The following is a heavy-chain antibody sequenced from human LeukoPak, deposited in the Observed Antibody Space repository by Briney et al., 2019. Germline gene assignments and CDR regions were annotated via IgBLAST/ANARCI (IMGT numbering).Heavy chain of an antibody. J-gene: IGHJ5*02. Sequence: GASVKVSCKASGYTFTSYGISRVRQAPGQGLEWMGWISAYNGNTNYAQKLQGRVTMTTDTSTSTAYMELRSLRSDDTAVYYCARSFGLLWFGDPNWFDPWGQGTLVTVSS. D-gene: IGHD3-10*01. CDR1: GYTFTSYG. V-gene: IGHV1-18*04. CDR2: ISAYNGNT. CDR3: ARSFGLLWFGDPNWFDP.